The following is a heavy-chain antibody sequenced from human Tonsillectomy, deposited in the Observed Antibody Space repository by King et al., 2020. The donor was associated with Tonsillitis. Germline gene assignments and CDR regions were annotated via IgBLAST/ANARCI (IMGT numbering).Heavy chain of an antibody. D-gene: IGHD1-26*01. CDR1: GGSFRDYS. V-gene: IGHV4-34*01. Sequence: VQLQQWGAGLLKSSETLSLSCAVYGGSFRDYSWTWIRQAPGKELEWIGEISDSGSTKFHPSLSSRASISIDTPKKQFSLRLTSVTAADTAVYYCARMPTTSDLNSYSYMDVWGKGTTVTVSS. CDR3: ARMPTTSDLNSYSYMDV. J-gene: IGHJ6*03. CDR2: ISDSGST.